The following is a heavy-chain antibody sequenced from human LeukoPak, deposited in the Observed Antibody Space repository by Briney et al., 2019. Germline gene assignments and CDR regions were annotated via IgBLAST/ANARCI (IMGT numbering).Heavy chain of an antibody. CDR3: AKEGRDSSSWPYFDY. D-gene: IGHD6-13*01. CDR2: INTDGSST. Sequence: GGSLRLSCAASGFTFRNFWMHWVRQAPGKGLVWVSRINTDGSSTNYADSVKGRFTISRDNAKNTLYLQMNSLRAEDTAVYYCAKEGRDSSSWPYFDYWGQGTLVTVSS. CDR1: GFTFRNFW. V-gene: IGHV3-74*01. J-gene: IGHJ4*02.